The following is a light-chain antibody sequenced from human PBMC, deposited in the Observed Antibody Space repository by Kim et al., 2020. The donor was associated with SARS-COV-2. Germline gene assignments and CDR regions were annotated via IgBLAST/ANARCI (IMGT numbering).Light chain of an antibody. CDR3: QQLDSYPIT. Sequence: DIELTQSPSSLSASVGDRVTITCRASQGIDNYLAWYQQKPGKAPDLLIYAASTLQSGVPSRFSGSGSGTDFTLTISGLLPEDSATYYCQQLDSYPITFGQGTRLEIK. CDR2: AAS. V-gene: IGKV1-9*01. CDR1: QGIDNY. J-gene: IGKJ5*01.